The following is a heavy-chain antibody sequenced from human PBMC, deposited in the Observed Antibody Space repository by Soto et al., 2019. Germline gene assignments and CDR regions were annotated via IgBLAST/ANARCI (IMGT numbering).Heavy chain of an antibody. CDR3: ARGGARGKDVVYYYYGMDV. J-gene: IGHJ6*02. V-gene: IGHV1-69*01. Sequence: QVQLVQSGAEVKKPGSSVKVSCKASGSTFSSYAISWVRQAPGQGLEWMGGIIPIFGTANYAQKFQGRVTITADESTSTAYMELSSLRSEDTAVYYCARGGARGKDVVYYYYGMDVWGQGTTVTVSS. CDR2: IIPIFGTA. CDR1: GSTFSSYA. D-gene: IGHD1-26*01.